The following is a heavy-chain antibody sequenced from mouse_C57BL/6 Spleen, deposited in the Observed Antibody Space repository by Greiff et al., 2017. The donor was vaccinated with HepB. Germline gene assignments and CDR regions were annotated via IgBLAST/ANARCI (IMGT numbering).Heavy chain of an antibody. CDR2: IYPGDGDT. J-gene: IGHJ2*01. CDR3: ARGGSSYPPFDY. Sequence: QVQLKQSGAELVKPGASVKISCKASGYAFSSYWMNWVKQRPGKGLEWIGQIYPGDGDTNYNGKFKGKATQTADKSSSTAYMQLSSLTSEASAVYFCARGGSSYPPFDYWGQGTTLTVSS. V-gene: IGHV1-80*01. CDR1: GYAFSSYW. D-gene: IGHD1-1*01.